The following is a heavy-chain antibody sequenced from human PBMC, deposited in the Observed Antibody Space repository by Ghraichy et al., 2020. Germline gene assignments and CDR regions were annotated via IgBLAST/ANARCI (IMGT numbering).Heavy chain of an antibody. D-gene: IGHD3-9*01. V-gene: IGHV3-48*02. CDR2: ISSSSSTI. Sequence: GGSLRLSCAASGFTFSSYSMNWVRQAPGKGLEWVSYISSSSSTIYYADSVKGRFTISRDNAKNSLYLQMNSLRDEDTAVYYCARDRMEYYDILTGNRPLYYYYYGMDVWGQGTTVTVSS. J-gene: IGHJ6*02. CDR1: GFTFSSYS. CDR3: ARDRMEYYDILTGNRPLYYYYYGMDV.